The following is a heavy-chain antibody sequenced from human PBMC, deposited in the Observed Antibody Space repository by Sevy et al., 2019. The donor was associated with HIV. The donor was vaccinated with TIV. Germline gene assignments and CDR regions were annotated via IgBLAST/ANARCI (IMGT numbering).Heavy chain of an antibody. CDR2: ISSGTTYT. CDR3: GGDRRNYGGQYFDY. J-gene: IGHJ4*02. D-gene: IGHD4-17*01. CDR1: GFTFSDYY. V-gene: IGHV3-11*06. Sequence: GGSLRLSCAASGFTFSDYYMSWIRRAPGKGLEWVSYISSGTTYTNHAGSLRGRFTISRDNAKNSLYLQMNSLRAEDTAFYYCGGDRRNYGGQYFDYWGQGTLVTVSS.